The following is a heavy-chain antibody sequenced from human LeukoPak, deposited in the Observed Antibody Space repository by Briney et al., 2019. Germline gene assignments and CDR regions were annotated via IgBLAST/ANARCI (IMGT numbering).Heavy chain of an antibody. CDR2: IYYGGNT. Sequence: SETLSLTCTVSGGSISSNNYNWGWIRQPPGKGLEWIGTIYYGGNTYYNPSLNSRVTISVDTSKNQFSLKLSSVTATDTAVYYCARVLRDVFDYWGQGTLVTVSS. V-gene: IGHV4-39*07. CDR3: ARVLRDVFDY. CDR1: GGSISSNNYN. J-gene: IGHJ4*02. D-gene: IGHD5-24*01.